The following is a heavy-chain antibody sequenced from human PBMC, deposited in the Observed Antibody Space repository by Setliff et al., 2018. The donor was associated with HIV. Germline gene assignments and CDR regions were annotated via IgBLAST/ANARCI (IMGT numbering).Heavy chain of an antibody. V-gene: IGHV3-23*01. CDR3: AKAASNLAAAGGPLDM. CDR1: GLTLSSYA. CDR2: ISNTGSST. D-gene: IGHD6-13*01. J-gene: IGHJ3*02. Sequence: QTGGSLRLSCVASGLTLSSYAMNWVRQAPGKGLEWLSGISNTGSSTYYGDSVKGRFTISRDKSRNIVFLQMKSLRVEDTALYYCAKAASNLAAAGGPLDMWGPGTVVTVSS.